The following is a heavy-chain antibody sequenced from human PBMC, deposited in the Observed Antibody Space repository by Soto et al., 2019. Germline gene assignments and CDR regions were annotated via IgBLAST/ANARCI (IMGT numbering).Heavy chain of an antibody. Sequence: SVKVSCKSSGGTFSSYAISWVRQAPGQGLEWMGGIIPIFGTANYAQKFQGRVTISADESTSTAYMELSSLRSEDTAVYYCARNGYFDWAFDYWGQGTLVTVSS. CDR1: GGTFSSYA. CDR3: ARNGYFDWAFDY. CDR2: IIPIFGTA. D-gene: IGHD3-9*01. J-gene: IGHJ4*02. V-gene: IGHV1-69*13.